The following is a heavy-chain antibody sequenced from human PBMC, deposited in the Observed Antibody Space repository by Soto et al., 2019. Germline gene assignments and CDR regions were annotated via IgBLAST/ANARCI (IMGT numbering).Heavy chain of an antibody. J-gene: IGHJ3*02. CDR1: GFTFSSYS. CDR3: VRGPWDIVLHDAFDI. Sequence: GGSLRLSCAASGFTFSSYSMNWVRQAPGKGLEWVSSISSSSSYIYYADSVKGRFTISRDNAKNSLYLQMNSLRAEDTAVYYWVRGPWDIVLHDAFDIWGQGTMVTVSS. CDR2: ISSSSSYI. V-gene: IGHV3-21*01. D-gene: IGHD2-8*01.